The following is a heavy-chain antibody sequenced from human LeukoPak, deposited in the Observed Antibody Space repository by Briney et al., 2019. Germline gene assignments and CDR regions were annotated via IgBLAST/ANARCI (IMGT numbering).Heavy chain of an antibody. CDR2: IYTSGST. CDR3: ARDGYYYDSSGYGLDY. CDR1: GDSISSGDYY. Sequence: PSETLSLTCTVSGDSISSGDYYWRWLRQPAGKGLEWIGRIYTSGSTNYNPSLKSRVTMSVDTSKNQFSLKLSSVTAADTAVYYCARDGYYYDSSGYGLDYWGQGTLVTVS. D-gene: IGHD3-22*01. V-gene: IGHV4-61*02. J-gene: IGHJ4*02.